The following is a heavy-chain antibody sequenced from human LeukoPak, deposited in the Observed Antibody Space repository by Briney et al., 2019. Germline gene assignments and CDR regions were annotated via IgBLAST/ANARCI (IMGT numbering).Heavy chain of an antibody. J-gene: IGHJ3*02. V-gene: IGHV4-39*01. CDR3: ARFGLSGDIVVVVAAKNDAFDI. CDR2: IFYSGGT. Sequence: SETLSLTCTLSGGSISSLSYYCAWIRQSPGEGLEWLGCIFYSGGTYDNPSLKSRVTLSVDTSKNQFSLELSSVTAADTAVYYCARFGLSGDIVVVVAAKNDAFDIWGQGTMVTVSS. CDR1: GGSISSLSYY. D-gene: IGHD2-15*01.